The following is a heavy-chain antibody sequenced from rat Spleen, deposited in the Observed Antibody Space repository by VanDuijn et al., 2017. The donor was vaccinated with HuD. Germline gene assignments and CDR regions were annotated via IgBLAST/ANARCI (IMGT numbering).Heavy chain of an antibody. CDR2: ITKDGGSL. J-gene: IGHJ2*01. CDR1: GFTFDYYW. CDR3: SRGGATRFDY. V-gene: IGHV5-31*01. Sequence: EVQLVESGGGLVQPGRSLRLSCVASGFTFDYYWMTWVRQTPGKGLDWVASITKDGGSLFYRDSVKGRFTVSRDNEQNTLYLQMNSLRSEDTATYYCSRGGATRFDYWGQGVMVTVSS. D-gene: IGHD1-11*01.